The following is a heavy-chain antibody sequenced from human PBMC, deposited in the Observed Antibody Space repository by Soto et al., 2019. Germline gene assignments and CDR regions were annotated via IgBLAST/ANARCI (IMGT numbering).Heavy chain of an antibody. V-gene: IGHV3-30*03. Sequence: GGSLRLSCSASGFTFNRYGMHWVRQAPGKGLEWVAFISYNGRTDYYTDSVKGRFTIVRDNSKNTVSLQMTSLTAGDTALYYGARATATGGGAFDICGQGTMVTFSS. D-gene: IGHD2-8*02. CDR2: ISYNGRTD. CDR1: GFTFNRYG. CDR3: ARATATGGGAFDI. J-gene: IGHJ3*02.